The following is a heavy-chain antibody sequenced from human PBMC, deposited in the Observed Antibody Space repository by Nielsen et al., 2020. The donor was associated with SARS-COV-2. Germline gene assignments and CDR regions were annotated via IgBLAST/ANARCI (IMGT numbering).Heavy chain of an antibody. J-gene: IGHJ4*02. CDR2: ISYDGSNK. CDR3: ARDGSYYFDY. V-gene: IGHV3-30-3*01. Sequence: GESLKISCAASGFTFSSYAMHWVRQAPGKGLEWVAVISYDGSNKYYADSVKGRFTISRDNSKNTLYLQMNSLRAEDTAVYYCARDGSYYFDYWGQGTLVTVSS. CDR1: GFTFSSYA. D-gene: IGHD3-10*01.